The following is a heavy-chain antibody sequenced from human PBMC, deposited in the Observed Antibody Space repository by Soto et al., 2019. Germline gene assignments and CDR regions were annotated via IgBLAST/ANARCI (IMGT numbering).Heavy chain of an antibody. CDR3: ASHFPGARFDP. Sequence: QVQLVQSGAEVKKHGASVKVSCKAPRYIFNAYFMHWVRQAPGQGLEWMGWINPNNGATHYGLSFQGRVTMTRDTSISTAYMELSSLRSDDTAVYYCASHFPGARFDPWGQGTLVIFSS. CDR2: INPNNGAT. V-gene: IGHV1-2*02. CDR1: RYIFNAYF. J-gene: IGHJ5*02.